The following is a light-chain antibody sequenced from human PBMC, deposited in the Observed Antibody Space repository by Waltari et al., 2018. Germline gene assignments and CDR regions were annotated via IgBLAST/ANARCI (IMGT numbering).Light chain of an antibody. CDR3: SSYTNSDIYV. CDR1: SSDIGGNNY. Sequence: QSALTQPASVSGSLGQSITISCTGTSSDIGGNNYFSWYQQFPGKAPKFMIYDVNKRPAGVSNRFAGSKAGNTASLTISGLQAEDEADYYCSSYTNSDIYVFGTGTKVSVL. CDR2: DVN. V-gene: IGLV2-14*03. J-gene: IGLJ1*01.